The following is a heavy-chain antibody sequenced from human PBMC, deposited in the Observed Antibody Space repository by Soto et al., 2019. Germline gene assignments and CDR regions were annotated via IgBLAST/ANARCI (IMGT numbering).Heavy chain of an antibody. J-gene: IGHJ6*02. CDR1: GHTFINNA. Sequence: ASVKVSCKASGHTFINNAMHWVRQAPGQRLDLMGWSNAGNGFTEYSQEFQGRVSISSDTSASTAYMELSSLRSEDMAVFHCATRRCSTWCHLQYYDMDVWGQGTTVPVSS. CDR3: ATRRCSTWCHLQYYDMDV. CDR2: SNAGNGFT. D-gene: IGHD6-13*01. V-gene: IGHV1-3*02.